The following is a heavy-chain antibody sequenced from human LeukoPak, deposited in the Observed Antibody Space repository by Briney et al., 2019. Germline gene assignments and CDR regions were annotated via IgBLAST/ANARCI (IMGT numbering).Heavy chain of an antibody. D-gene: IGHD3-10*02. Sequence: GGSLRLSCAASGFTFSSYTMNWVRQAPGKGLEWISYIDTSSGIIFYADSVQGRFTISRDNAENSLYLQMNSLRAEDTAVYYCARDKKYYVEAFDIWGQGTMVTVSS. J-gene: IGHJ3*02. CDR2: IDTSSGII. CDR3: ARDKKYYVEAFDI. CDR1: GFTFSSYT. V-gene: IGHV3-48*01.